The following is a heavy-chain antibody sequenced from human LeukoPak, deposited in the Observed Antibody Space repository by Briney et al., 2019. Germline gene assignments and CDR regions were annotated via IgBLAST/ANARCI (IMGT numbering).Heavy chain of an antibody. V-gene: IGHV3-30*18. CDR1: GSTFSSYG. CDR2: ISYDGSNK. Sequence: GGSLRLSCAASGSTFSSYGMHWVRQAPGKGLEWVAVISYDGSNKYYADSVKGRFTISRDNSKNTLYLQMNSLRAEDAAVYYCAKGGGSGWYNFGYYFDYWGQGTLVTVSS. CDR3: AKGGGSGWYNFGYYFDY. J-gene: IGHJ4*02. D-gene: IGHD6-19*01.